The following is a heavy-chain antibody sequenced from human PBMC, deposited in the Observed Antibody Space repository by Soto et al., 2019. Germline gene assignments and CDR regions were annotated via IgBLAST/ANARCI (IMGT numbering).Heavy chain of an antibody. CDR1: GGSFSGYY. J-gene: IGHJ6*02. V-gene: IGHV4-34*01. CDR2: INHSGST. CDR3: ARRDSSGWYDDYYYGMDV. D-gene: IGHD6-19*01. Sequence: SETLSLTCAVYGGSFSGYYWSWIRQPPGKGLEWIGEINHSGSTNYNPSLKSRVTISVDTSKNQFSLKLSSVTAADTAVYYCARRDSSGWYDDYYYGMDVWGQGTTVTVSS.